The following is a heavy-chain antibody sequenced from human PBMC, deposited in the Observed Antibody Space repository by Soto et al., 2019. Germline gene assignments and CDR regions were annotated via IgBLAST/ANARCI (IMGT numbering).Heavy chain of an antibody. CDR3: VKNQGSAWYFDY. D-gene: IGHD6-19*01. J-gene: IGHJ4*02. Sequence: EVQLLESGGGLVQPGGSLRLSCAASGFTFSNYAMSWVRQAPGKGLEWVPSISHTGGTTYYADSVKGRFTISRDNSKNTLYLQMNSQRAEDTAVYFCVKNQGSAWYFDYWGQGTLVTVSS. CDR2: ISHTGGTT. CDR1: GFTFSNYA. V-gene: IGHV3-23*01.